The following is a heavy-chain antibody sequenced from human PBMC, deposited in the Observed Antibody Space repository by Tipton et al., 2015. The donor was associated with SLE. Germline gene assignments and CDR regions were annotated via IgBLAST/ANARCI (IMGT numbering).Heavy chain of an antibody. CDR3: ARDPREYYYYYMDV. CDR1: GFTFSSYS. V-gene: IGHV3-48*01. D-gene: IGHD1-26*01. Sequence: SLRLSCAASGFTFSSYSMNWVRQAPGKGLEWVSYISSSSSTIYYADSVKGRFTISRDNSKNTLYLQMNSLRTEDTAVYYCARDPREYYYYYMDVWGKGTTVTVSS. CDR2: ISSSSSTI. J-gene: IGHJ6*03.